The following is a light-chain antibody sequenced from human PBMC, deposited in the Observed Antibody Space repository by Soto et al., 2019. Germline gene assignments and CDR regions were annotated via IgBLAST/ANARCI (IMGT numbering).Light chain of an antibody. CDR3: QQYYSYPIT. J-gene: IGKJ5*01. V-gene: IGKV1D-16*01. CDR2: TVS. CDR1: QDISTW. Sequence: IQMTQSPSSVSASVGDRVTITFRASQDISTWLAWYQQKPGKAPKSLIYTVSTLQSGVPSRFSGSGSGTEFSLTISSLQPEDFATYYCQQYYSYPITFGQGTRLEI.